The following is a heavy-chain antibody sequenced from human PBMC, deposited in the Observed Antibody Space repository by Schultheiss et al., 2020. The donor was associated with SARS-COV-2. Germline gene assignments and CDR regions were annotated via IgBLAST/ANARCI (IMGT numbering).Heavy chain of an antibody. J-gene: IGHJ4*02. CDR3: ARDPLGVVTGSPDY. CDR1: GGSISSSNW. D-gene: IGHD3-3*01. CDR2: IYHSGST. Sequence: SETLSLTCAVSGGSISSSNWWSWVRQPPGKGLEWIGEIYHSGSTNYNPSLKSRVTISVDKSKNQFSLKLSSVTAADTAVYYCARDPLGVVTGSPDYWGQGTLVTVSS. V-gene: IGHV4-4*02.